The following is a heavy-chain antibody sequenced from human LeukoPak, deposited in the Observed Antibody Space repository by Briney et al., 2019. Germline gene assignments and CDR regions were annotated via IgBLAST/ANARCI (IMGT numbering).Heavy chain of an antibody. J-gene: IGHJ3*02. CDR3: TTDYGGNLAFDI. D-gene: IGHD4-23*01. V-gene: IGHV3-30-3*01. CDR1: GFTFTNYV. Sequence: GGSLRLSCAVSGFTFTNYVMHWVRQAPGKGLEWVAAVSCDGGSEYYADSVKGRFTISRDNSKNTLYLQMNSLRAEDTAVYYCTTDYGGNLAFDIWGQGTMVTVSS. CDR2: VSCDGGSE.